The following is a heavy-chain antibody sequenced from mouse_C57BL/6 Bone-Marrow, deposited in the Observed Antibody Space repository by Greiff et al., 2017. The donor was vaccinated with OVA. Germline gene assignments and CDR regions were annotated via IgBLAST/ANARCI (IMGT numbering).Heavy chain of an antibody. J-gene: IGHJ3*01. V-gene: IGHV1-4*01. D-gene: IGHD3-3*01. CDR1: GYTFTSYT. CDR3: ARRAVIIEAWFAY. Sequence: QVQLVESGAELARPGASVKMSCKASGYTFTSYTMHWVKQRPGQGLEWIGYINPSSGYTKYNQKFKDKATLTADKSSSTAYMQLSSQTSEDSAVYYCARRAVIIEAWFAYWGQGTLVTVSA. CDR2: INPSSGYT.